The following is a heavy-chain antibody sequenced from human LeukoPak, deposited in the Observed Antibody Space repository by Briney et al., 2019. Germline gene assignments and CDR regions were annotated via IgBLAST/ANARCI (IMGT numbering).Heavy chain of an antibody. CDR2: ISAYNGNT. CDR1: GYTFTSYG. Sequence: ASVTVSCTASGYTFTSYGISWVRQAPGQGLEWMGWISAYNGNTNYAQKLQGRVTMTTDTSTSTAYMELSSLRSEDTAMYYCATGRGEYFQHWGQGTLVTVSS. J-gene: IGHJ1*01. CDR3: ATGRGEYFQH. V-gene: IGHV1-18*01. D-gene: IGHD3-10*01.